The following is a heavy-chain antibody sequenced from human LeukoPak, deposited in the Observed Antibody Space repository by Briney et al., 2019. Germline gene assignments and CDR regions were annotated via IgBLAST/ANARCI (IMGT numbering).Heavy chain of an antibody. Sequence: GSLRLSCAASGFTFSSAWMSWIRQPPGKGLEWIGEINHSGSTNYNPSLKSRVTISVDTSKNQFSLKLSSVTAADTAVYYCARASYSIGYNWFDPWGQGTLVTVSS. D-gene: IGHD1-26*01. CDR2: INHSGST. V-gene: IGHV4-34*01. CDR3: ARASYSIGYNWFDP. CDR1: GFTFSSAW. J-gene: IGHJ5*02.